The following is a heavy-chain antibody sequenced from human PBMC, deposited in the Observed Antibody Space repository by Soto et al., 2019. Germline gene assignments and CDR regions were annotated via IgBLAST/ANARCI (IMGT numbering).Heavy chain of an antibody. CDR1: GSSFSGYY. CDR2: INHSGST. D-gene: IGHD3-10*01. J-gene: IGHJ4*02. CDR3: ARGGPVLLWFGELLGFDY. V-gene: IGHV4-34*01. Sequence: ETLSLLCAVYGSSFSGYYWSWFRPPPGKGLEWIGEINHSGSTKYNPSLKSRVTISVDTSKNQFSLKLSSVTAADTAVYYCARGGPVLLWFGELLGFDYWGQGTLVTVSS.